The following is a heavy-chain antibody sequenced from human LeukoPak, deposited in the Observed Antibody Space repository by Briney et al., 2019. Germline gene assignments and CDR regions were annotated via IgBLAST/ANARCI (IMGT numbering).Heavy chain of an antibody. CDR1: GGSISSGGYS. Sequence: SETLSLTCAVSGGSISSGGYSWSWIRQPPGKGLEWSGYIYHSGSTYYNPSLKSRVTISVDRSKNQFSLKLSSVTAADTAVYYCAREVDYGDYAVLDYWGQGTLVTVSS. J-gene: IGHJ4*02. D-gene: IGHD4-17*01. CDR2: IYHSGST. V-gene: IGHV4-30-2*01. CDR3: AREVDYGDYAVLDY.